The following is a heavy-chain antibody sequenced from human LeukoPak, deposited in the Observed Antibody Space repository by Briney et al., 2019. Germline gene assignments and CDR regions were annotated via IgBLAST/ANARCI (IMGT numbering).Heavy chain of an antibody. V-gene: IGHV1-69*06. CDR3: ARVPRLYSSSYNY. CDR1: GGTFSSYA. CDR2: IIPIFGTA. J-gene: IGHJ4*02. D-gene: IGHD6-6*01. Sequence: SVKLSCKASGGTFSSYAISWVRQAPGQGLEWMGGIIPIFGTANYAQKFQGRVTITADKSTSTAYMELSSLRSEDTAVYYCARVPRLYSSSYNYWGQGTLVTVSS.